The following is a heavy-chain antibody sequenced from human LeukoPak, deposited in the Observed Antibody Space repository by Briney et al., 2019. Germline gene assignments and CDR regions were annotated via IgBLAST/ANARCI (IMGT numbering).Heavy chain of an antibody. D-gene: IGHD7-27*01. Sequence: SETLSLTCTVSGGSISGSSYYWGWIRQPPGKGLEWIGSIYYSGSTYYNPSLKSRVTISVDTSKNQFSLKLNSVTATDTAVYYCARGGDLTRATFDYWGQGTLVTVSS. CDR2: IYYSGST. CDR1: GGSISGSSYY. V-gene: IGHV4-39*02. CDR3: ARGGDLTRATFDY. J-gene: IGHJ4*02.